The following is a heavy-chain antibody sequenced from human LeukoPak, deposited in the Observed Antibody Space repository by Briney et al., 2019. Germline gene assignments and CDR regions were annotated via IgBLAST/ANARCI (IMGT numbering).Heavy chain of an antibody. V-gene: IGHV3-66*01. Sequence: GGSLRLSCAASGFTVSSNYMSWVREAPGKGLEWVSVIYSGGATYYADSVKGRFTTSRDNSKNTLYLQMNSLRAEDTAVYYCASSGYDDYWGQGTLVTVSS. CDR1: GFTVSSNY. J-gene: IGHJ4*02. CDR2: IYSGGAT. CDR3: ASSGYDDY. D-gene: IGHD3-3*01.